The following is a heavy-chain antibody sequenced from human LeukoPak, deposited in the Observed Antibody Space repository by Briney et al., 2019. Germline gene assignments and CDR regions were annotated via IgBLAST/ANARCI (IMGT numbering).Heavy chain of an antibody. V-gene: IGHV3-23*01. CDR3: AKPGEASNYYFDY. Sequence: GGSLRLSCSASGFTFSTYDMSWVRQAPGKGLECVSTVRVNGRSTFYADSVKGRFTISRDNSKNTLYLQMNSLRAEDTALYYCAKPGEASNYYFDYWGQGALVTVSS. D-gene: IGHD2-21*01. CDR1: GFTFSTYD. CDR2: VRVNGRST. J-gene: IGHJ4*02.